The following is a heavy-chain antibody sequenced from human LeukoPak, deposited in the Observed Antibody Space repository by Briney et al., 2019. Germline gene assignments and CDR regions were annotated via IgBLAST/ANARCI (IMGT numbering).Heavy chain of an antibody. CDR3: ARDLSKQWLVGLRFDP. Sequence: ASVKVSCKASGYTFTSFGLNWVRQAPGQGLEWMGIINPSGGSTSYAQKFQGRVTMTRDTSTSTVYMELSSLRSEDTAVYYCARDLSKQWLVGLRFDPWGQGTLVTVSS. D-gene: IGHD6-19*01. V-gene: IGHV1-46*01. CDR1: GYTFTSFG. CDR2: INPSGGST. J-gene: IGHJ5*02.